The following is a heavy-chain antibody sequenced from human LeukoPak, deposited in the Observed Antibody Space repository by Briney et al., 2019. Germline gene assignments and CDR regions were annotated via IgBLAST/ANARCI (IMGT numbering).Heavy chain of an antibody. Sequence: SETLSLTCTVSGGSISSYYWSWIRQPPGKGLEWIGYIYYSGSTNYNPSLKSRVTISVDTSKNQFSLKLSSVTAAATAVYYCARDGQVGATEFDPWGQGTLVTVSS. CDR3: ARDGQVGATEFDP. CDR1: GGSISSYY. J-gene: IGHJ5*02. CDR2: IYYSGST. D-gene: IGHD1-26*01. V-gene: IGHV4-59*01.